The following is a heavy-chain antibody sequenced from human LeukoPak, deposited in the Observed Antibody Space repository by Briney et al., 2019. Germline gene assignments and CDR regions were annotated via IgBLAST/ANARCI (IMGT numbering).Heavy chain of an antibody. J-gene: IGHJ4*02. CDR2: ISGSGDNT. CDR3: AKDLLFSRAGKLDY. V-gene: IGHV3-23*01. D-gene: IGHD2/OR15-2a*01. CDR1: GFTFSSYA. Sequence: GGSLRLSCAASGFTFSSYAMNWVRQAPGKGLEWVSIISGSGDNTYYTDSVKGRFTISRDNSKNTLYLQMNSLRAEDTAVYYCAKDLLFSRAGKLDYWGQGALVTVSS.